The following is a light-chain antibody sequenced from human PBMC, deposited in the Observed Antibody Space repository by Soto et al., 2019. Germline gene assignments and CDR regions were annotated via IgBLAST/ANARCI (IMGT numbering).Light chain of an antibody. V-gene: IGKV1-27*01. J-gene: IGKJ2*01. CDR3: QKHNGAPFT. Sequence: DIQMTQSPSSLSASVGDRVTITCRASQGIYTYLAWYQQKPGKAPKLLIFAASILHSGVPSRFSGSGSGTDFTLTISSLQHEDAATYYGQKHNGAPFTFGQGTKLEIK. CDR1: QGIYTY. CDR2: AAS.